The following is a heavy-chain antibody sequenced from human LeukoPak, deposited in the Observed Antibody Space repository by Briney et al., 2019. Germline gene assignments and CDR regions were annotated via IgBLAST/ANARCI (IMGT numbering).Heavy chain of an antibody. CDR1: GFSVSSNY. CDR3: ARDAGGDSSGFVDF. D-gene: IGHD6-6*01. Sequence: PGGSLRLSCAASGFSVSSNYMSWVRQAPGKGLEWVALIYTDGKTYYAGSVKGRFTLSRHNSNNTLCLQMNSLRAEDTAVYYCARDAGGDSSGFVDFWGQGTLVTVSS. CDR2: IYTDGKT. V-gene: IGHV3-53*04. J-gene: IGHJ4*02.